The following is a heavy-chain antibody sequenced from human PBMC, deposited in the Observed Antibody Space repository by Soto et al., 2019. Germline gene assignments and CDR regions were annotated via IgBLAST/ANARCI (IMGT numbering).Heavy chain of an antibody. Sequence: PSETLSLTCTVSGVSXSGYYWSRIRQPPGKGLEWIGYIYYIGSTNYNPSLKSRVIISVDTSKSQLSLKLSSVTAADTAFYYCARHGDNYGSGWLDPWGQGILVTVSS. D-gene: IGHD3-10*01. CDR1: GVSXSGYY. V-gene: IGHV4-59*08. CDR3: ARHGDNYGSGWLDP. J-gene: IGHJ5*02. CDR2: IYYIGST.